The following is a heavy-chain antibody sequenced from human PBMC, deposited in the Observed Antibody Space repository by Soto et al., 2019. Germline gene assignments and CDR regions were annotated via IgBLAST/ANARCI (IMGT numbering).Heavy chain of an antibody. J-gene: IGHJ4*02. D-gene: IGHD3-10*01. CDR1: RYTFTSYA. V-gene: IGHV1-3*04. CDR3: ARDIWFGEAYRYNIAC. Sequence: ASVKVSCKAFRYTFTSYAIHWVRQAPGQRLEWMEWINTGNGNTKYSQKLKGRVTITRDTSASTASMELSSLTSEDTAVYYCARDIWFGEAYRYNIACWAQGTQV. CDR2: INTGNGNT.